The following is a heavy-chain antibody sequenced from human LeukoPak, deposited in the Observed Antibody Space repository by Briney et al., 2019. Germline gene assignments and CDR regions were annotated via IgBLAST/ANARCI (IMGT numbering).Heavy chain of an antibody. CDR1: GFTFSSYA. CDR3: AREDIPMVLSLDH. D-gene: IGHD3-10*01. Sequence: AGGSLRLSCAASGFTFSSYAMSWVRQAPGKGLEWVSAISGSGGSTYYADSVRGRFTVSRDNSKNTLYVQMTSLRAEDTAVYYCAREDIPMVLSLDHWGQGTLVTVSS. V-gene: IGHV3-23*01. CDR2: ISGSGGST. J-gene: IGHJ4*02.